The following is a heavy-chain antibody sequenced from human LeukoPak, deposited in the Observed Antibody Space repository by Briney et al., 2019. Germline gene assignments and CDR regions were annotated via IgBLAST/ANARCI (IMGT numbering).Heavy chain of an antibody. CDR1: GFTFNSYA. J-gene: IGHJ3*02. D-gene: IGHD2-8*01. V-gene: IGHV3-23*01. Sequence: GGSLRLSCAASGFTFNSYAMSWVRQAPGKGLEWVSVVGGDDATYYKDSVKGRFTISRDNSKNTLSLQMNSLRLEDTAVYYCAKDSWSRNGIYDPFDIWGQGTMVTVSS. CDR2: VGGDDAT. CDR3: AKDSWSRNGIYDPFDI.